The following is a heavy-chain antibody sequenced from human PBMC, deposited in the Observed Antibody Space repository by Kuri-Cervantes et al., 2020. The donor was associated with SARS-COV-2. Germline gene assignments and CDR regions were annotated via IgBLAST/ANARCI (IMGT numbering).Heavy chain of an antibody. V-gene: IGHV3-7*01. CDR1: GFTFSSYA. D-gene: IGHD3-3*01. CDR3: ARANYDFWSGYYPADY. Sequence: GGSLRLSCAASGFTFSSYAMIWVRQAPGKGLEWVANIKQDGSEKYYVDSVKGRFTISRDNAKNSLYLQMNSLRAEDTAVYYCARANYDFWSGYYPADYWGQGTLVTVSS. J-gene: IGHJ4*02. CDR2: IKQDGSEK.